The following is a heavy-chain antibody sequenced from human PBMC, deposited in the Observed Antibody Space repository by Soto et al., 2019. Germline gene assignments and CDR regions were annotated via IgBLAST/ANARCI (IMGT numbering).Heavy chain of an antibody. J-gene: IGHJ4*02. V-gene: IGHV4-39*01. CDR2: ICYSGDT. D-gene: IGHD2-15*01. CDR1: GGSIGSVHYY. Sequence: QLQLQQSGPGLVKPSETLSLTCTVSGGSIGSVHYYWGWIRQSPGKGLEWIASICYSGDTYFNSSLRSRLSISVDTSKNQFSLNVNSMTAADTAIYFFASHRIVVVVSPSPSAFDSCAQGTLVTVSS. CDR3: ASHRIVVVVSPSPSAFDS.